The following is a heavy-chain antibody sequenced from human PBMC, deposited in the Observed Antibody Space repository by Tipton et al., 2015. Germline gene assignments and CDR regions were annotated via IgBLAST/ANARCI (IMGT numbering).Heavy chain of an antibody. CDR1: GGSITSYY. J-gene: IGHJ4*02. D-gene: IGHD2-8*01. CDR3: ASQDIVLMVYGFDY. CDR2: IYYSGST. Sequence: TLSLTCNVSGGSITSYYWSWIRQPPGKGLEWIGYIYYSGSTKYSPSLKSRVTISVDSSKTQLSLRLSSVTAADTAVYYCASQDIVLMVYGFDYWGQGTLVTVSS. V-gene: IGHV4-59*08.